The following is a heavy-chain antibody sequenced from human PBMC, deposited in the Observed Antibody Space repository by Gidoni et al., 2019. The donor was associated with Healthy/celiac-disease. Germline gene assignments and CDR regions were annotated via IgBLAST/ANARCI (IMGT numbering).Heavy chain of an antibody. CDR1: GFTFDDYA. Sequence: EVQLVESGGGLVQPGRSLRLSCAASGFTFDDYAMHWVRQAPGKGLEWVSGISWNSGSIGYADSVKGRFTISRDNAKNSLYLQMNSLRAEDTALYYCAKGGFYDSSGYPFDYWGQGTLVTVSS. CDR2: ISWNSGSI. D-gene: IGHD3-22*01. CDR3: AKGGFYDSSGYPFDY. J-gene: IGHJ4*02. V-gene: IGHV3-9*01.